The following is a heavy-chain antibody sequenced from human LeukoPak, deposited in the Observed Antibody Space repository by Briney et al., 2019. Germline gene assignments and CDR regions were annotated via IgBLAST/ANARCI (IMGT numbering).Heavy chain of an antibody. J-gene: IGHJ4*02. CDR3: ARGPLWFGDKFDY. Sequence: PSETLSLTCAVYGGSFSGYYWSWIRQPPGKGLEWIGGINHSGSTNYNPSLKSRVTISVDTSKNQFSLKLSSVTAADTAVYYCARGPLWFGDKFDYWGQGTLVTVSS. CDR2: INHSGST. V-gene: IGHV4-34*01. CDR1: GGSFSGYY. D-gene: IGHD3-10*01.